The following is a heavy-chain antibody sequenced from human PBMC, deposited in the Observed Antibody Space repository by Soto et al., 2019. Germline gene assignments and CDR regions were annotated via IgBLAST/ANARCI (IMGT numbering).Heavy chain of an antibody. CDR3: ARDGPLRYFDWLLQTIYFDY. CDR1: GYTFTSYD. Sequence: ASVKVSCKASGYTFTSYDINWVRQAPGQGLEWMGWISAYNGNTNYAQKLQGKVTMTTDTSTSTAYMELRSLRSDDTAVYYCARDGPLRYFDWLLQTIYFDYWG. J-gene: IGHJ4*01. V-gene: IGHV1-18*01. CDR2: ISAYNGNT. D-gene: IGHD3-9*01.